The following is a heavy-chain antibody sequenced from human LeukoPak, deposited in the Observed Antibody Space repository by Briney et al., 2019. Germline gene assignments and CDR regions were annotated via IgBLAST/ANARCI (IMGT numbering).Heavy chain of an antibody. J-gene: IGHJ4*02. CDR3: ARSYGYRTSSDY. Sequence: ASVKVSCKASGYTFTIYYMHWVRQAPGQGLEWMEIIDPSGGTTSYAQKFQGRVTMTRDTSTSTVYMELSSLRSEDTAVYYCARSYGYRTSSDYWGQGTLVTVSS. CDR1: GYTFTIYY. D-gene: IGHD6-6*01. V-gene: IGHV1-46*01. CDR2: IDPSGGTT.